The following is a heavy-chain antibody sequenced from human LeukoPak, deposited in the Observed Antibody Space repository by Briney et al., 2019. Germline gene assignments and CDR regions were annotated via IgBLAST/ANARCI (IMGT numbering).Heavy chain of an antibody. CDR3: ARVLEMATNFDY. J-gene: IGHJ4*02. Sequence: PGGSLRLSCAASGFTFSSYAMHWVRQAPGKGLEWVAVISYDGSNKYYADSVKGRFTISRDNSKNTLYLQMNSLRAEDTAVYYCARVLEMATNFDYWGQGTLVTVSP. CDR2: ISYDGSNK. D-gene: IGHD5-24*01. V-gene: IGHV3-30-3*01. CDR1: GFTFSSYA.